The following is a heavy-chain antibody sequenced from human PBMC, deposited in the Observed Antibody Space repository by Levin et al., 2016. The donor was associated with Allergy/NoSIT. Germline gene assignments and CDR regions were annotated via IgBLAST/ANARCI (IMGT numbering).Heavy chain of an antibody. D-gene: IGHD5-12*01. CDR2: IYPGDSDI. Sequence: VRQMPGKGLEWMGTIYPGDSDIRYSPSFQGQVTISTDKSISTAYLQWSSLKASDTAMYYCARRLSGGYDFPLDFWGQGTLVTVSS. J-gene: IGHJ4*02. CDR3: ARRLSGGYDFPLDF. V-gene: IGHV5-51*01.